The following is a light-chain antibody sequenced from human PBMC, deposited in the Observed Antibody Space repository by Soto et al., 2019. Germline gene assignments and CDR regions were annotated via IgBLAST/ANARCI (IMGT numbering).Light chain of an antibody. Sequence: EIVMTQSPATLSVSPGERATLSCRASQSVGNKLAWYQQRPGQAPRLLIYDVSTRATGISARFSGGGSGAEYTLTISRLEPEDFAVYYCQQYGSSPTWTFGQGTKVDIK. J-gene: IGKJ1*01. V-gene: IGKV3-15*01. CDR3: QQYGSSPTWT. CDR2: DVS. CDR1: QSVGNK.